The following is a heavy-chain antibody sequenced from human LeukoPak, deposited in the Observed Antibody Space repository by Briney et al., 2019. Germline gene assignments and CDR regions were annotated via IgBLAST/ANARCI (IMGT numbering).Heavy chain of an antibody. CDR2: INQSGST. Sequence: SETLSLTCAVYGGSFSGYYWSWIRQPPGKGLEWIGEINQSGSTNYNPSLKSRVTISVDTSKNQFSLKLSSVTAADTAVYYCARVGDSSGYYYGITEYFQHWGQGTLVTVSS. J-gene: IGHJ1*01. CDR3: ARVGDSSGYYYGITEYFQH. CDR1: GGSFSGYY. V-gene: IGHV4-34*01. D-gene: IGHD3-22*01.